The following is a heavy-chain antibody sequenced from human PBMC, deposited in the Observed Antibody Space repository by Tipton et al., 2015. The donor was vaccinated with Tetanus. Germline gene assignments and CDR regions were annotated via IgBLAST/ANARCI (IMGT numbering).Heavy chain of an antibody. CDR1: GFIFSNYG. D-gene: IGHD2-21*01. CDR2: ITWDGTNK. CDR3: ATDGPAEIGYSLVVGSHSFYGLGV. J-gene: IGHJ6*02. Sequence: SLRLSCAASGFIFSNYGMHWVRQGPGKGLEWVAVITWDGTNKYYADSVKGRFTISRDNSKSSVYLQMNSLRAEDTAVYYCATDGPAEIGYSLVVGSHSFYGLGVGGQGTAATVPS. V-gene: IGHV3-30*02.